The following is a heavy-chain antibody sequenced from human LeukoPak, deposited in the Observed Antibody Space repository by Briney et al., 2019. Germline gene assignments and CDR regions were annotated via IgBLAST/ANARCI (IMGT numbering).Heavy chain of an antibody. J-gene: IGHJ6*02. CDR3: ARDRGYFYYGMDV. CDR1: GFTFNNYG. V-gene: IGHV3-30*03. Sequence: PGRSLRLSCAASGFTFNNYGMHWVRQAPSKGLEWVAVISHDGAAKYYGDSVRGRFIISRDNSKNTLDLQVNSLRAEDTAVYYCARDRGYFYYGMDVWGQGTTVTVSS. CDR2: ISHDGAAK.